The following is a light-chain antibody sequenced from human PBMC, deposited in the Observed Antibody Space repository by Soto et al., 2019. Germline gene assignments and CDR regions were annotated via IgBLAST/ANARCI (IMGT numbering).Light chain of an antibody. J-gene: IGLJ1*01. CDR2: YNN. CDR3: AAWDASLSACV. Sequence: QSVLTQPPSVSGAPGQTITISCTGSSSNIGAGYDVHWYQQLPGRAPKLLIYYNNQRPSGVPDRFSGSRSGTSASLAIVGLRSEDEAVYYCAAWDASLSACVFGNGTKVTVL. V-gene: IGLV1-40*01. CDR1: SSNIGAGYD.